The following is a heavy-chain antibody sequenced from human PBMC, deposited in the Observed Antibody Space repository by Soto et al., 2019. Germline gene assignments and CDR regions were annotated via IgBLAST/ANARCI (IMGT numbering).Heavy chain of an antibody. D-gene: IGHD2-21*02. V-gene: IGHV3-30-3*01. CDR2: ISYDGSNK. J-gene: IGHJ4*02. Sequence: QVQLVESGGGVVQPGRSLRLSCAASGFTFSSYAMHWVRQAPGKGLEWVAVISYDGSNKYYADSVKGRFTISRDNSKNPLYLHMNGLRAEDTAVYYCARDLWVVVTAHPSYWGQGTLVTVSS. CDR3: ARDLWVVVTAHPSY. CDR1: GFTFSSYA.